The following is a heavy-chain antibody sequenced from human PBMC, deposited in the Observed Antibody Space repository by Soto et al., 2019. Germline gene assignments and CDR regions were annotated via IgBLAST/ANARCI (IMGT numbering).Heavy chain of an antibody. CDR1: CGSFSNYY. J-gene: IGHJ6*02. Sequence: SEPPSLTCAVYCGSFSNYYWSWIRQSPGKGLEWIGEINHSGSTNYNPSLKSRVTVSVDTSKNQFSLKMSSVTAADTAVYYCARRPHYGSGNYYGRSSGMDARGQGPTVTVYS. CDR2: INHSGST. CDR3: ARRPHYGSGNYYGRSSGMDA. D-gene: IGHD3-10*01. V-gene: IGHV4-34*01.